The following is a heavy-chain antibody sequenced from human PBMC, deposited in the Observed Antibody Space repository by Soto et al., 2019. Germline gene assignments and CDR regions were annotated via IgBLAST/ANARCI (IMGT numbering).Heavy chain of an antibody. J-gene: IGHJ5*02. CDR1: GYTFTSYD. CDR3: ARGIATGQLDP. V-gene: IGHV1-3*01. D-gene: IGHD2-15*01. Sequence: ASVTVSCQASGYTFTSYDINWVRQAPGQRLEWMGWINPYNGNTNSAQKFQDRVIITRDTSASTAYMDLSSLRSEDTAVYYCARGIATGQLDPWGQGTLVTVS. CDR2: INPYNGNT.